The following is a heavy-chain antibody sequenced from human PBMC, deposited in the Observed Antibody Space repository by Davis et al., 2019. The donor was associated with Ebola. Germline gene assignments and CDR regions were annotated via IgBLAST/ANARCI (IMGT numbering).Heavy chain of an antibody. J-gene: IGHJ4*02. CDR3: ARAASSLLNDY. CDR2: SSTYNGNT. CDR1: RYTFTDYA. V-gene: IGHV1-18*01. D-gene: IGHD3-10*01. Sequence: AASVTVSCKASRYTFTDYAFTWLRQAPGQGLEWMGWSSTYNGNTNYAQKLQGRVTMTTDTSTNTAHMELRSLTTDDTAVYYCARAASSLLNDYWGQGTLVTVSS.